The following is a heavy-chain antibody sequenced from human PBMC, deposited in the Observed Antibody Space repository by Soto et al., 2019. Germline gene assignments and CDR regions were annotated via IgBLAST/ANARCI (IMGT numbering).Heavy chain of an antibody. CDR3: ARDGGYCSGGSCYSDAFDI. CDR2: ISAYNGNT. J-gene: IGHJ3*02. D-gene: IGHD2-15*01. Sequence: ASVKVSCKASGYTFTGYYMHWVRQAPGQGLEWMGWISAYNGNTNYAQKLQGRVTMTTDTSTSTAYMELRSLRSDDTAVYYCARDGGYCSGGSCYSDAFDIWGQGTMVTVSS. V-gene: IGHV1-18*04. CDR1: GYTFTGYY.